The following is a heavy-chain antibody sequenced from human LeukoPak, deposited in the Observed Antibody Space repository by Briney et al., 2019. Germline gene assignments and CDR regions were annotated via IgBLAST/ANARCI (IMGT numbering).Heavy chain of an antibody. CDR3: AREQREYSSSWSSLRY. V-gene: IGHV1-69*05. Sequence: ASVKVSSKASAGTFSSYSISWVRHAPAQGLEWMGAIIPIFGTANYAQKFQGRGTITTDESTSTAYMELSSLRSEDTAVYYCAREQREYSSSWSSLRYWGQGTLVTVSS. CDR2: IIPIFGTA. J-gene: IGHJ4*02. D-gene: IGHD6-13*01. CDR1: AGTFSSYS.